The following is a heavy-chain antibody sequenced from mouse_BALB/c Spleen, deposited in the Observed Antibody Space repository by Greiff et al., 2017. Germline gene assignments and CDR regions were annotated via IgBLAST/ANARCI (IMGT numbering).Heavy chain of an antibody. J-gene: IGHJ2*01. CDR1: GFTFSSFG. Sequence: EVKLVESGGGLVQPGGSRKLSCAASGFTFSSFGMHWVRQAPEKGLEWVAYISSGSSTIYYADTVKGRFTISRDNPKNTLFLQMTSLRSEDTAMYYCARGTMITTYFDYWGQGTTLTVSS. CDR2: ISSGSSTI. CDR3: ARGTMITTYFDY. V-gene: IGHV5-17*02. D-gene: IGHD2-4*01.